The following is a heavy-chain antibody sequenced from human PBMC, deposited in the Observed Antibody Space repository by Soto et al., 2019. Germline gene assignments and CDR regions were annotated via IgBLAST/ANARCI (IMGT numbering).Heavy chain of an antibody. J-gene: IGHJ4*02. V-gene: IGHV4-59*01. CDR2: VYYTGST. Sequence: PPETLSLTCRVSGGSMSGYYWSWIRQAPGKGLEWIGYVYYTGSTNYNPSLQSRVTISVDTSNKQFSLSLRLVTAADTAVYFCARSIAVPSSHIDHWGQGIRVTVSS. D-gene: IGHD6-6*01. CDR3: ARSIAVPSSHIDH. CDR1: GGSMSGYY.